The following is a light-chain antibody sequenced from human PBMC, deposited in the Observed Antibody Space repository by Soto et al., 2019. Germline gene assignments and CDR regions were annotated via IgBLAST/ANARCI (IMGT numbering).Light chain of an antibody. Sequence: EVLMTQSPATLSVSLGERATLSCRASQSVGSDLAWYQQKPGQAPRLLIFGASTRATDIPARFSGSGSGTEFTLTISSLQSEDFAVYYCQQYNNWPRTFGQGTKVEI. CDR2: GAS. V-gene: IGKV3-15*01. CDR1: QSVGSD. J-gene: IGKJ1*01. CDR3: QQYNNWPRT.